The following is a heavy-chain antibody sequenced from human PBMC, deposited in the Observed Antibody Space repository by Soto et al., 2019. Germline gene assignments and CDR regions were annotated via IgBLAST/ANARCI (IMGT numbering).Heavy chain of an antibody. V-gene: IGHV1-69*01. D-gene: IGHD3-16*01. J-gene: IGHJ4*02. CDR1: GGTFSSYA. CDR2: IIPIFGTA. CDR3: ARGSFSGGSLEENFDY. Sequence: QVQLVQSGAEVKKPGSSVKVSCKASGGTFSSYAISWVRQAPGQGLEWMGGIIPIFGTANYAQKFQGRVTSTADETTSTAYMELSSLRSEDTAVYYCARGSFSGGSLEENFDYWGQGTLVTVSS.